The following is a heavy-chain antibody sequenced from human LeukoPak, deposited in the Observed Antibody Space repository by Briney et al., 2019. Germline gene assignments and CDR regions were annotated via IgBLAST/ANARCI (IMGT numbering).Heavy chain of an antibody. CDR3: ARDSIVVEYYFDY. V-gene: IGHV3-7*04. J-gene: IGHJ4*02. D-gene: IGHD1-26*01. Sequence: PRGSLRFSCAASGFTASSNYMSWVRHAPAQGLEWVGNIKQDGSEAYYVDSVKGRFTISRDNAKKSLYLQMNSLRAEDTAVYYCARDSIVVEYYFDYWGQGTLVTVSS. CDR2: IKQDGSEA. CDR1: GFTASSNY.